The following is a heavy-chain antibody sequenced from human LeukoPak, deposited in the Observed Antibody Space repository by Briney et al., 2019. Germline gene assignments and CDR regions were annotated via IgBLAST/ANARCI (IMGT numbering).Heavy chain of an antibody. J-gene: IGHJ6*03. D-gene: IGHD1-26*01. V-gene: IGHV1-46*01. CDR2: INPSGGGT. Sequence: GASVKVSCKASGYTFTTYYIHWVRQAPGEGLERLGTINPSGGGTDYAQKFQGRVAMTRDTSTSTVYMDLTSLRSADTAVYYCARGLNIAVKTGGTWENYYYYMDVWGEGTTVTVSS. CDR3: ARGLNIAVKTGGTWENYYYYMDV. CDR1: GYTFTTYY.